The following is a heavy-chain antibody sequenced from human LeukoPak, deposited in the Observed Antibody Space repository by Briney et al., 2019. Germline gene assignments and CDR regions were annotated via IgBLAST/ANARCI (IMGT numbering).Heavy chain of an antibody. Sequence: SETLSLTCTVSGGSISSYYWSWIRQPPGKGLEWIGYIYYSGSTNYNPSLKSRVTISVDTSKNQFSLKLSSVTAADTAVYYCARTTNYDFWSGYYGWYFDLWGRGTLVTVSS. CDR3: ARTTNYDFWSGYYGWYFDL. V-gene: IGHV4-59*01. J-gene: IGHJ2*01. CDR2: IYYSGST. D-gene: IGHD3-3*01. CDR1: GGSISSYY.